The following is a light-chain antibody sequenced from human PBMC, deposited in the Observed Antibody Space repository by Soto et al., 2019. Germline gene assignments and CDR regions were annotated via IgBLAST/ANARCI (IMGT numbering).Light chain of an antibody. CDR2: GAS. CDR3: QHYNGWPVT. CDR1: QGVTTY. Sequence: EIVLTQSPPSLSVSPGERATLSCRASQGVTTYLAWYQQKPGQAPRLLIHGASTRATGIPARFSGSGSGTEFTLTIGSLQSEDFAVYYCQHYNGWPVTFGGGTKVDIK. J-gene: IGKJ4*01. V-gene: IGKV3-15*01.